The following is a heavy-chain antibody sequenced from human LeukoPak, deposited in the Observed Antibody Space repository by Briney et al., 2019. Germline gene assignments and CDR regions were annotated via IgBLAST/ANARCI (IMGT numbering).Heavy chain of an antibody. Sequence: GASVKPSCKASGYTFTGYYMHWARQAPGQGLEWMGWINPNSGGTNYAQKFQGRVTMTRDTSISTAYMELSRLRPDSTAVYYCARAREEDIGVGVAAISDYWGQGTLVTVSS. CDR2: INPNSGGT. CDR1: GYTFTGYY. CDR3: ARAREEDIGVGVAAISDY. D-gene: IGHD2-15*01. J-gene: IGHJ4*02. V-gene: IGHV1-2*02.